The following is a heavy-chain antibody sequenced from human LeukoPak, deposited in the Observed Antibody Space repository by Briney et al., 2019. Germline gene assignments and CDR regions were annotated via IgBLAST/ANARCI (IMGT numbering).Heavy chain of an antibody. D-gene: IGHD4-17*01. CDR2: INHSGST. CDR3: ARDPRTTVTTSYYYYGMDV. Sequence: SETLSLTCAVYGGSFSGYYWSWIRQPPGKGLEWIGEINHSGSTNYNPSLKSRVTISVDKSKNQFSLKLSSVTAADTAVYYCARDPRTTVTTSYYYYGMDVWGKGTTVTVSS. J-gene: IGHJ6*04. CDR1: GGSFSGYY. V-gene: IGHV4-34*01.